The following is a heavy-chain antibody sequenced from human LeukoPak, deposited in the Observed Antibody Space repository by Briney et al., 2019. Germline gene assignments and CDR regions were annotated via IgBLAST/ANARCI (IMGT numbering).Heavy chain of an antibody. CDR3: ASARAVYDTSGDYAYYFDY. Sequence: GESLKISCKGSGYSFTNYWIGWVGQMPGKGLEWMGIIYPGDSDSTYSPSFQGQVSISADKSITTAYLQWSSLKASDTAMYYCASARAVYDTSGDYAYYFDYWGQGTLVTVSS. CDR2: IYPGDSDS. CDR1: GYSFTNYW. V-gene: IGHV5-51*01. D-gene: IGHD3-22*01. J-gene: IGHJ4*02.